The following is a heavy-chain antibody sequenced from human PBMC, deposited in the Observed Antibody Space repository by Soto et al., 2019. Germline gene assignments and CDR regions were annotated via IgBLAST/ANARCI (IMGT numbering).Heavy chain of an antibody. CDR3: ARAYSGSYKSWIDP. CDR1: GGSISSGSYY. V-gene: IGHV4-39*01. Sequence: SETLSLTCTVSGGSISSGSYYWGWIRQPPGKGLEWIGSIYYSGSTYHNPSLKSRVTISVDTSKNQSSLKLSSVTAADTAVYYCARAYSGSYKSWIDPWGQGTLVTVSS. J-gene: IGHJ5*02. D-gene: IGHD1-26*01. CDR2: IYYSGST.